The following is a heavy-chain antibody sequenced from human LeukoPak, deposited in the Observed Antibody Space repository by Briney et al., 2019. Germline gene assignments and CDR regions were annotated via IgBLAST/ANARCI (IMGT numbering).Heavy chain of an antibody. CDR2: ISAYNGNT. J-gene: IGHJ6*02. V-gene: IGHV1-18*01. D-gene: IGHD1-26*01. CDR3: ARGPGIVGATVYYYYYGMDV. CDR1: GYTFTNYG. Sequence: ASVKVSCKASGYTFTNYGISWVRQAPGQGLEWMGWISAYNGNTNYAHQLQGRVTMTTDTSTSTAYMELRSLRSDDTAVYYCARGPGIVGATVYYYYYGMDVWGQGTTVTVSS.